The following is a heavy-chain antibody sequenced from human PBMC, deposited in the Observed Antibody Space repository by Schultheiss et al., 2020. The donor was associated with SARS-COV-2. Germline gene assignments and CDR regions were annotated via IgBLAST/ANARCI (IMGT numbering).Heavy chain of an antibody. CDR2: IYYSGST. J-gene: IGHJ5*02. Sequence: SETLSLTCTVSGGSISSYYWSWIRQPPGKGLEWIGYIYYSGSTNYNPSLKSRVTISVDTSKNQFSLKLSSVTAADTAVYYCARDRRDFWSENWFDPWGQGPLVTVSS. D-gene: IGHD3-3*01. V-gene: IGHV4-59*01. CDR3: ARDRRDFWSENWFDP. CDR1: GGSISSYY.